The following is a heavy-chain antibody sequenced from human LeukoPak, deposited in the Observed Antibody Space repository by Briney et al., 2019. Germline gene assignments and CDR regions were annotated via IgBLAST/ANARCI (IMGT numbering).Heavy chain of an antibody. J-gene: IGHJ4*02. CDR3: AKLGVVVTLAPYYFDY. CDR1: GFTFSSYA. CDR2: ISGSGGST. Sequence: PGGSLRLSCAASGFTFSSYAMNWVRQAPGKGLEWVSAISGSGGSTYYADSVKGRFTISRDNSKNTLYLQMNSLRAEDTAVYYCAKLGVVVTLAPYYFDYWGQGTLVTVSS. D-gene: IGHD2-21*02. V-gene: IGHV3-23*01.